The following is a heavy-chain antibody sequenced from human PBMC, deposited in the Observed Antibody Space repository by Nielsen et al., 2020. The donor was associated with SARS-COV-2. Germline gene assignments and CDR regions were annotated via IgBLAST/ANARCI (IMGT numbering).Heavy chain of an antibody. CDR1: GGSISSYY. Sequence: GSLRLSCTVSGGSISSYYWSWIRQPPGKGLEWIGYIYTSGSTNYNPSLKSRVTMSVDTSKNQFSLKLSSVTAADTAVYYCARDSSGWHYFDYWGQGTLVTVSS. J-gene: IGHJ4*02. V-gene: IGHV4-4*08. CDR2: IYTSGST. CDR3: ARDSSGWHYFDY. D-gene: IGHD6-19*01.